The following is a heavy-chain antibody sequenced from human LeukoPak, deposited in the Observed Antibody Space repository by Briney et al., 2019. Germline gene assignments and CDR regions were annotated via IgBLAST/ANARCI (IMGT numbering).Heavy chain of an antibody. Sequence: PGGSLRLSCAASGFTFSSYEMNWVRQAPGKGLEWVSSISSGAITIYYADSVKGRFTISRDNAKNSLHLQMNSLRAEDTAVYYCARVGVLSSSWLLYWGQGTLVTVSS. CDR3: ARVGVLSSSWLLY. V-gene: IGHV3-48*03. D-gene: IGHD6-13*01. J-gene: IGHJ4*02. CDR1: GFTFSSYE. CDR2: ISSGAITI.